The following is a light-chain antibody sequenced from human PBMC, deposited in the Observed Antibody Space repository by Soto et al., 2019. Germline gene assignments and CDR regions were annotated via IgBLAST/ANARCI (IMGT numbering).Light chain of an antibody. V-gene: IGKV1-39*01. CDR3: QQSYSTPQFT. J-gene: IGKJ3*01. CDR2: AAS. CDR1: QSISSY. Sequence: DIQMTQSPSSLSAYVGXRVTITCRASQSISSYLNWYQQKPGKAPKLLIYAASSLQSGVPSRFSGSGSGTDFTLTISSLQPEDFATYYCQQSYSTPQFTFGPGTKVDIK.